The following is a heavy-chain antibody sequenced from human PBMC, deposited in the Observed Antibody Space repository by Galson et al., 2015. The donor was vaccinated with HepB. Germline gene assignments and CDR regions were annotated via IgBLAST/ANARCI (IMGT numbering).Heavy chain of an antibody. CDR1: GYIFTNYG. CDR3: ARVYGMTTRNWFDP. J-gene: IGHJ5*02. D-gene: IGHD4-17*01. V-gene: IGHV1-18*01. CDR2: ISGYNGNT. Sequence: SVKVSCKASGYIFTNYGLNWVRQAPGQGLEWMGWISGYNGNTNYAQNFQGRVAMTTDTSTSTAYMELRGLRSDATAIYYCARVYGMTTRNWFDPWGQGTLVTVSS.